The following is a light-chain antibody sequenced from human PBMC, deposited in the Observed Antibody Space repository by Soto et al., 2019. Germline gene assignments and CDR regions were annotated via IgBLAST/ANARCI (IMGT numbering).Light chain of an antibody. Sequence: QSVLTQPASVSGSPGQSITISCTGTSGDIGSYTYVSWYQQYPGKAPKLLISEVTNRPSGVSNRFSGSKSGNTASLTISGLQAEDEAHYYCQSYDSSLSRVVFGGGTKVTVL. J-gene: IGLJ2*01. CDR3: QSYDSSLSRVV. V-gene: IGLV2-14*01. CDR2: EVT. CDR1: SGDIGSYTY.